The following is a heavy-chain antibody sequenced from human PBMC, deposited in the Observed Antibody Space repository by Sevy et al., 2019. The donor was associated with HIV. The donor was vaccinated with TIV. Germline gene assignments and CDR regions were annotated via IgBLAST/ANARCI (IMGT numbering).Heavy chain of an antibody. CDR1: GFTFSSYA. CDR3: AKSMPYYDSSGYTFAY. Sequence: GESLKISCAASGFTFSSYAMSWVRRAPGKGLEWVSAISGSGGSTYYADSVKGRSTISRDNSKNTLYLQMNSLRAEDTAIYYCAKSMPYYDSSGYTFAYWGQGTLVTVSS. CDR2: ISGSGGST. V-gene: IGHV3-23*01. J-gene: IGHJ4*01. D-gene: IGHD3-22*01.